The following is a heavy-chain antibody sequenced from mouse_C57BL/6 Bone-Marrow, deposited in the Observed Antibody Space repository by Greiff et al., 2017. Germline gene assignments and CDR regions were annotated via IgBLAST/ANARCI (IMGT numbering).Heavy chain of an antibody. CDR2: SRNKANDYTT. CDR3: ARDAGDYDGVYYAMDY. CDR1: GFTFSDFY. V-gene: IGHV7-1*01. D-gene: IGHD2-4*01. J-gene: IGHJ4*01. Sequence: EVKLVESGGGLVQSGRSLRLSCATSGFTFSDFYMEWVRQAPGKGLEWIAASRNKANDYTTEYSASVKGRFIVSRDTSQSILYLQMNALRAEDTAIYYCARDAGDYDGVYYAMDYWGQGTSVTVSS.